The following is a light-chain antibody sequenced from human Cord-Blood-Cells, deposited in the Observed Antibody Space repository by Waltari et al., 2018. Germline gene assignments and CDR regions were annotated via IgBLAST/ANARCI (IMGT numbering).Light chain of an antibody. V-gene: IGKV3-15*01. CDR3: QQYNNWPRT. J-gene: IGKJ1*01. CDR1: QSVSSN. CDR2: GAS. Sequence: EIVMTQSPATLSVSPGERATLSCRASQSVSSNLAWYQQKPGQAPRLLIYGASTRATGIPARVSGRGSGTEFTLTISSLQSEDFAVYYCQQYNNWPRTFGQGTKVEIK.